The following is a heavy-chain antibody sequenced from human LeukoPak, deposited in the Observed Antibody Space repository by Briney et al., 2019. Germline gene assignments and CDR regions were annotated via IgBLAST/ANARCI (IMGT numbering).Heavy chain of an antibody. Sequence: PSETLSLTCTVSGGSVSSGGYYWSWIRQHPGKALEWIGYIYYSGSTYYNPSLNSRVTISVDTSKNQFSLKLSSVTAADTAVYYCARVRCSRTSCSRDYYYYGMDVWGQGPTVTVSS. CDR1: GGSVSSGGYY. V-gene: IGHV4-31*03. J-gene: IGHJ6*02. CDR3: ARVRCSRTSCSRDYYYYGMDV. CDR2: IYYSGST. D-gene: IGHD2-2*01.